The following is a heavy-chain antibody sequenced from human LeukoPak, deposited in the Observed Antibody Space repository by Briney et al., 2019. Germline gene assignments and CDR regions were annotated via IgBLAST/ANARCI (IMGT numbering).Heavy chain of an antibody. CDR2: ISRGCDYT. J-gene: IGHJ2*01. D-gene: IGHD3-10*01. CDR1: EFTFSSCG. V-gene: IGHV3-23*01. Sequence: RGSRRLSCAASEFTFSSCGMSWVRQAPGKGLEWVSSISRGCDYTYYADSVKDRFTISRDNSKNTLYLQMNSLRAEDTAVYYCAKIGVIGLWHFDLWGRGTLATVSS. CDR3: AKIGVIGLWHFDL.